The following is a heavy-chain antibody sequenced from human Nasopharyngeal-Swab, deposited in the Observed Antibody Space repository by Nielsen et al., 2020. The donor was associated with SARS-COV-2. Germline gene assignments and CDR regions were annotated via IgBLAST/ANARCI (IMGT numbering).Heavy chain of an antibody. Sequence: SETLSLTCTVSGGSISSGDYYWSWIRQPPGKGLEWIGYIYYSGSTYYNPSLKSRVTISVDTSKNQFSLKLSSVTAADTAVYYRARVFEAAAGLDYWGQGTLVTVSS. CDR3: ARVFEAAAGLDY. CDR2: IYYSGST. J-gene: IGHJ4*02. V-gene: IGHV4-30-4*01. D-gene: IGHD6-13*01. CDR1: GGSISSGDYY.